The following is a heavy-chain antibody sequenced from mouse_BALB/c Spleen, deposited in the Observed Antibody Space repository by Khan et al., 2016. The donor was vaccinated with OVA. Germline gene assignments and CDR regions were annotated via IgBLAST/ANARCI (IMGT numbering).Heavy chain of an antibody. CDR1: GYSITSEFA. CDR3: ARKDYYDYDPFPY. J-gene: IGHJ3*01. V-gene: IGHV3-2*02. Sequence: EVKLQESGPGLVKPSQSLSLTCTVTGYSITSEFAWNWIRQFPGNKLEWMGYISYSGNTRYNPSLKSLISITPDTSRNQFFLQLNSVTTEDTATYYCARKDYYDYDPFPYWGQGTLVTVSA. CDR2: ISYSGNT. D-gene: IGHD2-4*01.